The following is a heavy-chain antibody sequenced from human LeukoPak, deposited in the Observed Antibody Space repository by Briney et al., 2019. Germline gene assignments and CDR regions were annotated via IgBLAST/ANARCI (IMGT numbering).Heavy chain of an antibody. CDR2: INWSGGST. V-gene: IGHV3-20*04. Sequence: GGSLRLSCAASGFTFDDYGMSWVRQAPGKGLEWVSGINWSGGSTGYADSVKGRFTISRDNAKNSLYLQMTSLRAEDTALFYCARVGTSYGAFDMWGQGTMVTVPS. CDR3: ARVGTSYGAFDM. CDR1: GFTFDDYG. J-gene: IGHJ3*02. D-gene: IGHD1-26*01.